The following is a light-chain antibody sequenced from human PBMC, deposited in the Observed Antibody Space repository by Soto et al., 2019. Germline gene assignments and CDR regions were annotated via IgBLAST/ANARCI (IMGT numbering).Light chain of an antibody. J-gene: IGLJ2*01. CDR3: QSYDSSLTGGI. Sequence: QSVLTQPPSVSGAPGQGVTISCTGSSSNIGAGYDVHWYQQLPGAAPKLLIFANNNRPSGVPDRFSGSKSGSSASLAITGLQAEDEGDYYCQSYDSSLTGGIFGGGTKLTVL. CDR1: SSNIGAGYD. V-gene: IGLV1-40*01. CDR2: ANN.